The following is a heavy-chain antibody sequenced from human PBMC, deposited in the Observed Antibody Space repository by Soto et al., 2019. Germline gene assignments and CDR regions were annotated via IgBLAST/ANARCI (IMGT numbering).Heavy chain of an antibody. J-gene: IGHJ5*02. V-gene: IGHV3-11*01. CDR2: ISSRGSTI. D-gene: IGHD4-4*01. CDR3: ARATTTGGRFRWFDP. Sequence: QVQLVESGGGLVKPGGSLRLSCAASGFTFSVYYMSWIRQAPGKRLEWISYISSRGSTIYYADSVKGRFTISRDNAESSLYLQMSSLRAEDTAVYYCARATTTGGRFRWFDPWGQGTLVTVSS. CDR1: GFTFSVYY.